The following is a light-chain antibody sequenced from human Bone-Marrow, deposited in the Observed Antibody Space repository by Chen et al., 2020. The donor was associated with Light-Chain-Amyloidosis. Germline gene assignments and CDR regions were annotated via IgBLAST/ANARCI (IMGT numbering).Light chain of an antibody. CDR1: SSD. V-gene: IGLV2-14*03. CDR2: DVI. J-gene: IGLJ3*02. CDR3: RSCATRKTWV. Sequence: QSALTQPASVSGSPVQSITVSCTGASSDFSWYQQHPGKAPKLVIYDVINRPSGVSSRFSGSRAGSTAYLAIAGLQDKDEADYVWRSCATRKTWVVGGGTKLTVL.